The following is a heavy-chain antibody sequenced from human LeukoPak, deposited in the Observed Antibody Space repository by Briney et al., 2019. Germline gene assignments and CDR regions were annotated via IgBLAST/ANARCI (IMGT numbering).Heavy chain of an antibody. V-gene: IGHV3-53*01. CDR1: GFTVSSNY. J-gene: IGHJ4*02. Sequence: GGSLRLSCAAFGFTVSSNYMSWVRQAPGKGLEWVSVIYSGGSTYYADSVKGRFTISRDNSQNTLYLQMNSLRAEDTAVYYCVRFAYSSSWSYFDHWGQGTLVTVSS. CDR2: IYSGGST. CDR3: VRFAYSSSWSYFDH. D-gene: IGHD6-13*01.